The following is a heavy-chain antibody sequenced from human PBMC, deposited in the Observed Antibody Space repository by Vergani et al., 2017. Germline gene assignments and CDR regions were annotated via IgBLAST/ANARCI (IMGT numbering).Heavy chain of an antibody. CDR3: ARVHCSSTSCFYYMDV. Sequence: QVQLQESGPGLVKPSQTLSLTCTVSGGSISSGGYYWSWIRQHPGKGLEWIGYIYYSGSTYYNPSLKSRVTISVDTSKNQSSLKLSSVTAADTAVYYCARVHCSSTSCFYYMDVWGKGTTVTVSS. CDR2: IYYSGST. CDR1: GGSISSGGYY. J-gene: IGHJ6*03. D-gene: IGHD2-2*01. V-gene: IGHV4-31*03.